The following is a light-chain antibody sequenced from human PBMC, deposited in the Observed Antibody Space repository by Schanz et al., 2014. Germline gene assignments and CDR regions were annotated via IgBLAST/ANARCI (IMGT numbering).Light chain of an antibody. CDR1: QSVSSSY. CDR3: QQRSNWPQDT. V-gene: IGKV3D-20*02. Sequence: EIVLTQSPGTLSLSPGERATLSCRASQSVSSSYLAWYQQKPGQAPRLLISGASSRATGIPDRFSGSGSGTDFTLTISSLEPGDFAVYYCQQRSNWPQDTFGGGTKVEIK. CDR2: GAS. J-gene: IGKJ4*01.